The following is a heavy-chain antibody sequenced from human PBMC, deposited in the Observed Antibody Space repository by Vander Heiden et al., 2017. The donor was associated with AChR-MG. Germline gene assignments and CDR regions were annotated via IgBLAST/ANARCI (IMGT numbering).Heavy chain of an antibody. CDR2: ISGSGGST. J-gene: IGHJ4*02. V-gene: IGHV3-23*01. Sequence: EVQLLESGCGLVQPGGSLRLSWAASGFHFSSYAVSWVRQAPGKGLEWVSAISGSGGSTYYADSVNGRFTISRDNSKNTLYLQMNSLRAEDTAVYYCAKEGDDGCTDYWGQGTLVTVSS. D-gene: IGHD2-8*01. CDR1: GFHFSSYA. CDR3: AKEGDDGCTDY.